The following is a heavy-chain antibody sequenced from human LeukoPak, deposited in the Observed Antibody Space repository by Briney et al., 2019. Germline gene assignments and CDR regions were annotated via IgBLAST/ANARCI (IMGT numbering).Heavy chain of an antibody. J-gene: IGHJ4*02. Sequence: GGSLRLSCEASGFTFSVYSMNWVRQAPGKGLEWIAFISSSSYNRFYADSVRGRFTISRDNAKNSVYLQMNSLRAEDTAVYYCARDPGDDYRKWGQRTLVTVSS. CDR1: GFTFSVYS. CDR3: ARDPGDDYRK. V-gene: IGHV3-48*04. D-gene: IGHD4-11*01. CDR2: ISSSSYNR.